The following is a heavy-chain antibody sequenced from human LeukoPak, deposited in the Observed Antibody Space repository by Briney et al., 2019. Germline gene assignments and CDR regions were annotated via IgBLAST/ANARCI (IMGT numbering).Heavy chain of an antibody. CDR1: GFTFSSYA. D-gene: IGHD3-16*01. Sequence: GGSLRLSCAASGFTFSSYAMSWVRQAPGKGLEWVSAISGSGGSTYYADSVKGRFTISRDNTKNSLYLQMNRLRAEDTALYYCARDGRLAKVEGEDYYYDGMDVWGQGTTVIVSS. V-gene: IGHV3-23*01. J-gene: IGHJ6*02. CDR3: ARDGRLAKVEGEDYYYDGMDV. CDR2: ISGSGGST.